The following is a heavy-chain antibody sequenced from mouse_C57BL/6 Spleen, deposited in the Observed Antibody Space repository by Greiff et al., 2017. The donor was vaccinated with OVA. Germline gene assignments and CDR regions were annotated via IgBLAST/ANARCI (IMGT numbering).Heavy chain of an antibody. D-gene: IGHD1-1*01. CDR3: ARGSYYYGSSSWYFDV. CDR1: GFTFSDYG. CDR2: ISSGSSTI. J-gene: IGHJ1*03. V-gene: IGHV5-17*01. Sequence: EVQVVESGGGLVKPGGSLKLSCAASGFTFSDYGMHWVRQAPEKGLEWVAYISSGSSTIYYADTVKGRFTISRDNAKNTLFLQMTSLRSEDTAMYYCARGSYYYGSSSWYFDVWGTGTTVTVSS.